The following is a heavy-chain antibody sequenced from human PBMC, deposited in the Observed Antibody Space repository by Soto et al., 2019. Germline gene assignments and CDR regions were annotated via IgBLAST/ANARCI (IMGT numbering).Heavy chain of an antibody. CDR2: IYYSGST. CDR3: AKTPPVASTGNWFDP. V-gene: IGHV4-39*01. D-gene: IGHD6-19*01. CDR1: GGSISSSSYY. J-gene: IGHJ5*02. Sequence: PSETLSLTCTVSGGSISSSSYYWGWIRQPPGKGLEWIGSIYYSGSTYYNPSLKSRVTISVDTSKNQFSLKLSSVTAADTAVYYCAKTPPVASTGNWFDPWGQGTLVTVSS.